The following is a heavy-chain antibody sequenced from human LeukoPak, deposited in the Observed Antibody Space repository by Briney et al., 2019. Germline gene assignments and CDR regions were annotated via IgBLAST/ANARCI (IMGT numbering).Heavy chain of an antibody. Sequence: GGSLRLSCAASGFTFSSYAMSWVRQAPGKGLEWVSVIYRDGSTYHADSVKGRFTISRDNSKNTLYLQMNSLRAEDTALYYCARATRVVVITFFPDYYYMDVWGKGTTVTVSS. CDR1: GFTFSSYA. CDR2: IYRDGST. CDR3: ARATRVVVITFFPDYYYMDV. V-gene: IGHV3-66*01. D-gene: IGHD3-22*01. J-gene: IGHJ6*03.